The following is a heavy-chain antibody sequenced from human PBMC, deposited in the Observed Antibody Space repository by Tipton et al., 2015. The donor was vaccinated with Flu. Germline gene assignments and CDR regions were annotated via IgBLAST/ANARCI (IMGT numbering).Heavy chain of an antibody. CDR2: ITGSSDTT. V-gene: IGHV3-23*04. J-gene: IGHJ4*02. CDR1: GITLSDYY. D-gene: IGHD1-1*01. CDR3: AKGGYGTTWTNFDS. Sequence: VQLVQSGGGLVKPGGSLRLSCAASGITLSDYYMSWVRQAPGKGLECVSGITGSSDTTYYADSVKGRFTISRDNSKSTLYLQMDSLRAEDTAVYYCAKGGYGTTWTNFDSWGQGTLVTVSS.